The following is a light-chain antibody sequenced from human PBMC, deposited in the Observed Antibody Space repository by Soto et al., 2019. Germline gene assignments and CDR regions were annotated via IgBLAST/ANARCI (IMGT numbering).Light chain of an antibody. V-gene: IGKV3-20*01. CDR3: RQYGSSRWT. J-gene: IGKJ1*01. Sequence: EIVLTQSPGTLSLSPGERATLSCRSSQSVSSSYLAWYQQKPGQAPRLLIYGASSRATGIPDRFSGSGSGTDFTLTISRLEPADFALYYCRQYGSSRWTFGQGTKVDIK. CDR1: QSVSSSY. CDR2: GAS.